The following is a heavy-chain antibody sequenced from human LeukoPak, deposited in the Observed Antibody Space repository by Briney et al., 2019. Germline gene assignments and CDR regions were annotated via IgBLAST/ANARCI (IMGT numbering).Heavy chain of an antibody. CDR2: ISYDGSNK. J-gene: IGHJ4*02. D-gene: IGHD2-21*02. Sequence: PGRSLRLSCAASGFTFSSYGMHWVRQAPGKGLEWVAVISYDGSNKYYADSVKGRFTISRDNSKNTLYLQMNSLRAEDTAVYYCAKGAVTAIRNWGQGTLVTVSS. CDR3: AKGAVTAIRN. CDR1: GFTFSSYG. V-gene: IGHV3-30*18.